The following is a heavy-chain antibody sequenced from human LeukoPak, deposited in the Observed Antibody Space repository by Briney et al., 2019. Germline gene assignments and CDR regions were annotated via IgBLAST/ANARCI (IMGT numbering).Heavy chain of an antibody. CDR2: VLGNGGTT. J-gene: IGHJ4*02. CDR1: GFTFTTYT. V-gene: IGHV3-64*01. Sequence: GGSLRLSCEASGFTFTTYTMHWVRQAPGKGLEYVSAVLGNGGTTYYANSVKGRFTISRDNSKNTVYLQMGSLRAEDTAVYYCASERAFYYFDYWGQGSLVTVSS. CDR3: ASERAFYYFDY.